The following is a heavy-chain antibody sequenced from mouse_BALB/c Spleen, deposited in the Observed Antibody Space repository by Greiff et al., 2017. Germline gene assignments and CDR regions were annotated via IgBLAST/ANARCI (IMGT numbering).Heavy chain of an antibody. CDR3: ARYYRFAY. V-gene: IGHV1-7*01. Sequence: QVQLQQSGAELAKPGASVKMSCKASGYTFTSYWMHWVKQRPGQGLEWIGYINPSTGYTEYNQKFKDKATLTADKSSSTAYMQLSSLTSEDSAVYYCARYYRFAYWGQETLVTVSA. CDR2: INPSTGYT. D-gene: IGHD2-12*01. CDR1: GYTFTSYW. J-gene: IGHJ3*01.